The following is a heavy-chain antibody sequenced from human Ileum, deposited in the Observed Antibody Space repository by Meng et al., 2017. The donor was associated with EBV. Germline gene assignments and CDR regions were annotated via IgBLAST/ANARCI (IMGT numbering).Heavy chain of an antibody. CDR1: GGSISSTTYY. V-gene: IGHV4-39*01. CDR2: IYYSGTS. D-gene: IGHD3-10*01. Sequence: LPLQGPGPGLVNPPETPSFPCIVSGGSISSTTYYWGWIHQPPGKGLEWIASIYYSGTSYYDPSLKSRVTISIDTSKNQFSLKLNSVTAADTALYFCARHYFYGSGAYRPFDSWGQGTLVTVSS. J-gene: IGHJ5*01. CDR3: ARHYFYGSGAYRPFDS.